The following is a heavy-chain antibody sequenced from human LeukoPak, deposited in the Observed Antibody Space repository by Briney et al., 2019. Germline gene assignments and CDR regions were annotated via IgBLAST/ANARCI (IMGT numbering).Heavy chain of an antibody. CDR1: GFTFSSYW. V-gene: IGHV3-74*01. CDR2: ISPDGSTT. CDR3: TRDFDFSSAI. Sequence: GGSLRLSCAASGFTFSSYWMHWVRQAPGKGLVWVSRISPDGSTTGHADSVKGRFTTSRDNAKNTLFLQMNSLRAEDTAVYYCTRDFDFSSAIWGQGTLITVSS. D-gene: IGHD3-3*01. J-gene: IGHJ4*02.